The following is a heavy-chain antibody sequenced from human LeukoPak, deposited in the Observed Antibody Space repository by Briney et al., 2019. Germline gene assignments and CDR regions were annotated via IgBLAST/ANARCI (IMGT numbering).Heavy chain of an antibody. V-gene: IGHV4-38-2*01. J-gene: IGHJ4*02. CDR2: IYHSGST. CDR1: GYSISSGYY. D-gene: IGHD5-12*01. CDR3: ARVRANSGYGHFDY. Sequence: SETLSLTCAVSGYSISSGYYWGWIRQPPGKGLEWIGSIYHSGSTYYNPSLKSRVTISLDTSKNQFSPRLSSVTAADTAVYYCARVRANSGYGHFDYWGQGTLVTVSS.